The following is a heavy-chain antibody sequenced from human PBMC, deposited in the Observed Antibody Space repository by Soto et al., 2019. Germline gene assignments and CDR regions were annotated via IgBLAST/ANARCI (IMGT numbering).Heavy chain of an antibody. J-gene: IGHJ4*02. CDR3: ARTTVVSGTPDFDY. CDR2: ISYGGINN. CDR1: GFTFSNFP. D-gene: IGHD4-4*01. V-gene: IGHV3-30-3*01. Sequence: AVSLRLSSEASGFTFSNFPMHRFRQAPGKGLEWVAVISYGGINNYYADSVKGRFTISRDDSKNTVYLQMNGLRPEDTAVYFCARTTVVSGTPDFDYWGQGT.